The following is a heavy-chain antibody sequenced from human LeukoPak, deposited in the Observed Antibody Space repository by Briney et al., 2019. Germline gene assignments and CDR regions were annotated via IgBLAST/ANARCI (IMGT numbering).Heavy chain of an antibody. D-gene: IGHD1-26*01. CDR3: ARHTFIVGAVDY. J-gene: IGHJ4*02. CDR2: IYYSGNT. V-gene: IGHV4-59*08. Sequence: PSETLSLTCKVSGGSISTYYWSWIRQSPGKGLEWIGYIYYSGNTDYNPSLKTRVTISVDTSKNQFSLKLSSVTAADTAVYYCARHTFIVGAVDYWGQGTLVTVSS. CDR1: GGSISTYY.